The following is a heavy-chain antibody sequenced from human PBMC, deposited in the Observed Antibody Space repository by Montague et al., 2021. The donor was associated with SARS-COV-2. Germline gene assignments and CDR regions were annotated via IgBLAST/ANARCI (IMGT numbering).Heavy chain of an antibody. D-gene: IGHD6-19*01. CDR3: AKDQGSGWPL. CDR2: ISSSSSYI. CDR1: GFTFSSYS. Sequence: SLRLSCAASGFTFSSYSMNWVRQAPGKGLEWVSSISSSSSYIYYADSVKGRFTISRDNSKNTLYLQMNSLRAEDTAVYYCAKDQGSGWPLWGQGTLVTVSS. V-gene: IGHV3-21*04. J-gene: IGHJ4*02.